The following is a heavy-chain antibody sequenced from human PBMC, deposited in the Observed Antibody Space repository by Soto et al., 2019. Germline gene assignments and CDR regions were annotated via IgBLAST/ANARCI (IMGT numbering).Heavy chain of an antibody. CDR1: GFNFTSYA. J-gene: IGHJ4*02. Sequence: EVQLLESGGGLVQPGGSLRPPCLASGFNFTSYAMSWVRPAPGKGLEWVSGISGSGGDTKSADSVKGRFTISRDNFKNMLYLQMNSLRAEDTAVYYCAKHDFWTLYNTGLDSWGQGTLVTVSS. CDR2: ISGSGGDT. D-gene: IGHD3-3*01. CDR3: AKHDFWTLYNTGLDS. V-gene: IGHV3-23*01.